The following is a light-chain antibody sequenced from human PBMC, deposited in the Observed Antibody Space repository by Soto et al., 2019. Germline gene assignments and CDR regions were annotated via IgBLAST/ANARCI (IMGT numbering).Light chain of an antibody. J-gene: IGKJ5*01. CDR3: QLYGISVPVT. Sequence: IVLTQSPGTLSLSPGETATLSCRASQAVDSKFLAWYQQNPGQAPRLIMFGVSGRATGVPARFSGGVSGTDFTLIIRSLEPEDFAVYYCQLYGISVPVTFGQGTRLQI. CDR2: GVS. CDR1: QAVDSKF. V-gene: IGKV3-20*01.